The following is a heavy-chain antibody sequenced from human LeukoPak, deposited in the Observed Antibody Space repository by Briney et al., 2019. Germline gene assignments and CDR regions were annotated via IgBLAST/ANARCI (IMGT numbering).Heavy chain of an antibody. D-gene: IGHD3-10*01. J-gene: IGHJ4*02. Sequence: SETLSLTCSVSGGSISGSRYYWGWIRQPPAKGLEWVATVNDGGSALYNPSLRSRTTISVDTSKNQFSLRLTSVTAADTAVYYCARESFITMVRGVDFDSWGQGTLVTVSS. CDR1: GGSISGSRYY. V-gene: IGHV4-39*07. CDR2: VNDGGSA. CDR3: ARESFITMVRGVDFDS.